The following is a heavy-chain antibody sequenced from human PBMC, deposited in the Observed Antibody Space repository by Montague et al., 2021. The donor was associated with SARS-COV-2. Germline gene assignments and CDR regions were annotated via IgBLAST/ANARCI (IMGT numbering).Heavy chain of an antibody. V-gene: IGHV3-21*01. Sequence: SLRLSCAASGFTFSSYSMNWVRQAPGKGLEWVSSISSSSSYIYYADSVKGRFTISRDNAKNSLYLQMNSLRAEDTAVYYCARDQVPDYYYYYYGMDVWGQGTRSPSP. J-gene: IGHJ6*02. CDR1: GFTFSSYS. CDR3: ARDQVPDYYYYYYGMDV. CDR2: ISSSSSYI.